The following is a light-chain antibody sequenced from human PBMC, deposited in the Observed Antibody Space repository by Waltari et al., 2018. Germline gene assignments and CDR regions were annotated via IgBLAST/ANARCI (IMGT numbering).Light chain of an antibody. CDR3: QQSFSTPLT. CDR2: AAS. J-gene: IGKJ4*01. CDR1: QSISRY. V-gene: IGKV1-39*01. Sequence: DIQMTQSPSSLSASLGDSVTITCRASQSISRYLTWYQQKPGVAPKLLIYAASSLRNGAASRFSGSESGKDFSRTISSLQPEDFATYCCQQSFSTPLTFGGGTKVEIK.